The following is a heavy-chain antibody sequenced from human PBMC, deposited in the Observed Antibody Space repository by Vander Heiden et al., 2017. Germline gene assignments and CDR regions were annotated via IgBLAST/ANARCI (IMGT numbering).Heavy chain of an antibody. V-gene: IGHV3-33*01. CDR1: GFSLKNYG. D-gene: IGHD2-8*01. CDR3: ARENFDTNLNAFDV. Sequence: QVQLVESGGDVVQPGTSLRLSCAASGFSLKNYGMHWVRQVPGKGLEWVAVLWSGGNIQYFGDSVQGRFTISRDISKSTLYLEMSSLRAEDTALYFCARENFDTNLNAFDVWGQGTTVTVSS. J-gene: IGHJ3*01. CDR2: LWSGGNIQ.